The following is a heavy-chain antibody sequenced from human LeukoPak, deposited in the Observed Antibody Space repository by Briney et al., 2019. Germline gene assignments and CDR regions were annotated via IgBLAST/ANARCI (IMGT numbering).Heavy chain of an antibody. J-gene: IGHJ5*02. V-gene: IGHV3-33*06. CDR1: GFTFSHFG. D-gene: IGHD4-11*01. Sequence: RPGGSLRLSCETSGFTFSHFGMHWVRQAPGKGLEWVAVIWSDATNQYYADSVKGRFTISRDNFRRTVSLEMNSLRAEDTAVYYCVKDAQRGFDYSNSLEHWGQGSLVIVSS. CDR3: VKDAQRGFDYSNSLEH. CDR2: IWSDATNQ.